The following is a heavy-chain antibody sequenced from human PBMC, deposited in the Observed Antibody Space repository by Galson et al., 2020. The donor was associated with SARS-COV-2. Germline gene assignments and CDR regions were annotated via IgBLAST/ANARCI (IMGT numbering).Heavy chain of an antibody. J-gene: IGHJ4*02. V-gene: IGHV3-43D*03. CDR3: AKDGTGGRITGTTPDY. Sequence: GGSLRLSCAASGFTFDDYAMHWVRQAPGKGLEWVSLISWDGGSTYYADSVKGRFTISRDNSKNSLYLQMNSLRAEDTALYYCAKDGTGGRITGTTPDYWGQGTLVTVSS. D-gene: IGHD1-7*01. CDR1: GFTFDDYA. CDR2: ISWDGGST.